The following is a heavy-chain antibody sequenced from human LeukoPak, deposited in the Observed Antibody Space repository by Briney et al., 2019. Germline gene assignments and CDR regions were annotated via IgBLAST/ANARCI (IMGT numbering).Heavy chain of an antibody. CDR3: VRGSGNYNS. J-gene: IGHJ4*02. CDR2: IYHSGST. Sequence: NPSETLSLTCTVSGYSISSGYYWGWIRQPPGKGLEWIGSIYHSGSTYYNPSLKSRVSISVDTSKTQFSLRLSSVTAADTAIYYCVRGSGNYNSWGQGTLVTVSS. CDR1: GYSISSGYY. D-gene: IGHD3-10*01. V-gene: IGHV4-38-2*02.